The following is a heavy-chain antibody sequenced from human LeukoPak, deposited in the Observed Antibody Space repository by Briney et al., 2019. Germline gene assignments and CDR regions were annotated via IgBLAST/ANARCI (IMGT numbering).Heavy chain of an antibody. J-gene: IGHJ4*02. V-gene: IGHV1-18*04. CDR2: ISAYNGNT. CDR1: GYTFTGYY. Sequence: ASVKVSCKASGYTFTGYYMHWVRQAPGQGLEWMGWISAYNGNTNYAQKLQGRVTMTTDTSTSTAYMELRSLRSDDTAVYYCARGYSGYDSHFDYWGQGTLVTVSS. D-gene: IGHD5-12*01. CDR3: ARGYSGYDSHFDY.